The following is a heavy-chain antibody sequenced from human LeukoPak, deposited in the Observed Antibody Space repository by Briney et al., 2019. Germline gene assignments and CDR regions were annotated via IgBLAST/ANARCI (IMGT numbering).Heavy chain of an antibody. D-gene: IGHD3-22*01. CDR1: GSTFSSYG. Sequence: GGSLRLSCAASGSTFSSYGMHWVRQAPGKGLEWLAVIWNDGSNIYYADPVKGRFAISRDNSKNTLYLQINSLRAEDTAVYYCARARNDCDTSSFSALDYWGQGTLIIVSS. J-gene: IGHJ4*02. CDR2: IWNDGSNI. CDR3: ARARNDCDTSSFSALDY. V-gene: IGHV3-33*01.